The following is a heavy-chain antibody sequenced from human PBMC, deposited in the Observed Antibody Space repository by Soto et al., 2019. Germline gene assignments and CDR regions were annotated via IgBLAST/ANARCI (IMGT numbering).Heavy chain of an antibody. D-gene: IGHD6-13*01. CDR2: IYYSGST. V-gene: IGHV4-61*01. CDR1: GCSVSSGSYY. J-gene: IGHJ5*02. CDR3: ARLIAAAGINWFDP. Sequence: SETLSLTCTVSGCSVSSGSYYWSWIRQPPGKGLEWIGYIYYSGSTNYNPSLKSRVTISVDTSKNQFSLKLSSVTAADTAVYYCARLIAAAGINWFDPWGQGTLVTVSS.